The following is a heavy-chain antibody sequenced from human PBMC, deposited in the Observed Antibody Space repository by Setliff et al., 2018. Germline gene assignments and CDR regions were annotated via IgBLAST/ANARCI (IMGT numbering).Heavy chain of an antibody. CDR1: GYTFTGYY. CDR2: INPNSGGT. V-gene: IGHV1-2*02. D-gene: IGHD6-13*01. CDR3: ARGGGSSSWYDAFDI. Sequence: ASVKVSCKASGYTFTGYYMHWVRLAPGQGLEWMGWINPNSGGTNYAQKFQGRVTMTRDTSISTAYMELSRLRSDDTAVYYCARGGGSSSWYDAFDIWGQGTMVTVSS. J-gene: IGHJ3*02.